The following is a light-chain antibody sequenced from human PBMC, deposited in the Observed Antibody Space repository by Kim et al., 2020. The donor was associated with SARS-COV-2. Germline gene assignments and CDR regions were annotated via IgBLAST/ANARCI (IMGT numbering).Light chain of an antibody. CDR2: GKN. CDR3: NSCHSRHYPWA. Sequence: SSELTQDPAVSVALGQTVRITCQGDSLRNYHASWYQQKPGQAPVLVIHGKNNLPPSIPHRLFAASSSNTTSFSIIAGQPEEEAASYFNSCHSRHYPWAFG. J-gene: IGLJ3*02. CDR1: SLRNYH. V-gene: IGLV3-19*01.